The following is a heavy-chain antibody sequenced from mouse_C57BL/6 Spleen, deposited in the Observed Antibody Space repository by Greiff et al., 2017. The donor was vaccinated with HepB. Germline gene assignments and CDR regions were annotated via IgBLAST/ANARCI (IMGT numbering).Heavy chain of an antibody. D-gene: IGHD4-1*01. CDR2: INSDGGST. Sequence: EVQGVESGGGLVQPGESLKLSCESNEYEFPSHDMSWVRKTPEKRLELVAAINSDGGSTYYPDTMERRFIISRDNTKKTLYLQMSSLRSEDTALYYWASALTGRGYWYFDVWGTGTTVTVSS. CDR1: EYEFPSHD. CDR3: ASALTGRGYWYFDV. V-gene: IGHV5-2*01. J-gene: IGHJ1*03.